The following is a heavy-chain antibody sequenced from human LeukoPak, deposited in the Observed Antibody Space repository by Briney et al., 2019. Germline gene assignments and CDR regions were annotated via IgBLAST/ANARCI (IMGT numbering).Heavy chain of an antibody. V-gene: IGHV1-8*01. CDR2: MNPNSGNT. J-gene: IGHJ5*02. D-gene: IGHD3-3*01. CDR1: GYTFTSYD. CDR3: ARGVRFLEWLLNRNWFDP. Sequence: ASVKVSCKASGYTFTSYDINWVRQATGQGLEWMGWMNPNSGNTGYAQMFQGRVTMTRNTSISTAYMELSSLRSEDTAVYYCARGVRFLEWLLNRNWFDPWGQGTLVTVSS.